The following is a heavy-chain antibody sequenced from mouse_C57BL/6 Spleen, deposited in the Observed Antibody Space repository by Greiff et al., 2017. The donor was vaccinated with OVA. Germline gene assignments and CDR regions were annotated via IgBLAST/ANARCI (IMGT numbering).Heavy chain of an antibody. CDR3: SRSGNYDKEARDY. CDR2: IYPGNGDT. CDR1: GYTFTSYN. D-gene: IGHD2-4*01. J-gene: IGHJ4*01. Sequence: LQQSGAELVRPGASVKMSCKASGYTFTSYNMHWVKQTPRQGLEWIGAIYPGNGDTSYNPKLKGKATLTVDKSSSPAYMPHSSLTSEDSAVYVCSRSGNYDKEARDYWGQGTSVTVSS. V-gene: IGHV1-12*01.